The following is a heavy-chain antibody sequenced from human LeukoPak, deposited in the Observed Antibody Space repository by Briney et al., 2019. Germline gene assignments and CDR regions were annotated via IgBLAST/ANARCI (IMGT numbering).Heavy chain of an antibody. CDR1: GGTFSSYA. Sequence: SVKVSXKASGGTFSSYAISWVRQAPGQGLEWMGGIIPIFGTANYAQKFQGRVTITTDESTSTAYMELSSLRSEDTAVYYCARDGRGDSSGRGFYYYYYMDVWGKGTTVTVSS. D-gene: IGHD6-19*01. CDR2: IIPIFGTA. J-gene: IGHJ6*03. V-gene: IGHV1-69*05. CDR3: ARDGRGDSSGRGFYYYYYMDV.